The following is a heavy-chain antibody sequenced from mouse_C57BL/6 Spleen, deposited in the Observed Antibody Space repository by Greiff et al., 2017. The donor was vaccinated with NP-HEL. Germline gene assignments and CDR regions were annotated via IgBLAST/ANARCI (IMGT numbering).Heavy chain of an antibody. Sequence: VQLQQSGAELVKPGASVKLSCKASGYTFTSYWMHWVKQRPGQGLEWIGMIHPNSGSTNYNEKFKSKATLTVDKSSSTAYMQLSSLTSEDSAVYYSAGAYYSNYDAMDYWGQGTSVTVSS. CDR3: AGAYYSNYDAMDY. V-gene: IGHV1-64*01. J-gene: IGHJ4*01. D-gene: IGHD2-5*01. CDR2: IHPNSGST. CDR1: GYTFTSYW.